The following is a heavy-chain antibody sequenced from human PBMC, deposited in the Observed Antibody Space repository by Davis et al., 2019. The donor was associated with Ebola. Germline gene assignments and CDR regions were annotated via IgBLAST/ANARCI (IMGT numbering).Heavy chain of an antibody. CDR2: ITTNSGNP. J-gene: IGHJ6*04. Sequence: ASVKVSCKASRYTLTDYAMNWVRLAPGQGLEWMGWITTNSGNPTYAPGFTGRFVFSFDTSVSTAYLQISSLKAEDSAIYYCARSSYSWYVSGMDVWGKGTTVTVSS. D-gene: IGHD6-13*01. V-gene: IGHV7-4-1*02. CDR3: ARSSYSWYVSGMDV. CDR1: RYTLTDYA.